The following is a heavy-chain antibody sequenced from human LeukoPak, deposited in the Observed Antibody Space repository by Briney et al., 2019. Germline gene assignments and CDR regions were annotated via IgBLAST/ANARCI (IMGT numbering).Heavy chain of an antibody. CDR3: ARGVVKPNYFDY. CDR2: IYYSGST. Sequence: SQTLSLTCTVSGGSISSGGYYWSWIRQHPGKGLEWIGYIYYSGSTYYNPSLKSRVTISVDTSKNQFSLKLSSVTAADTAVYYCARGVVKPNYFDYWGQGTLVTVSS. CDR1: GGSISSGGYY. J-gene: IGHJ4*02. V-gene: IGHV4-31*03. D-gene: IGHD3-3*01.